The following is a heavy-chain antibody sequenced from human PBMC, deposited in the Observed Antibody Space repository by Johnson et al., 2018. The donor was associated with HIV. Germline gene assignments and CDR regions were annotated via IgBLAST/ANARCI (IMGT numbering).Heavy chain of an antibody. V-gene: IGHV3-30*02. CDR1: GFTFSSYG. J-gene: IGHJ3*02. CDR2: IRHDGGEK. CDR3: AKVGVAGTSGDI. Sequence: QVQVVESGGGVVQPGGSLRLSCAASGFTFSSYGMHWVRQAPGKGLEWVAFIRHDGGEKYYADSVKGRFTIYRDNSKNTLYLQMNSLRAEDTAVYYCAKVGVAGTSGDIWGQGTMVTVSS. D-gene: IGHD6-19*01.